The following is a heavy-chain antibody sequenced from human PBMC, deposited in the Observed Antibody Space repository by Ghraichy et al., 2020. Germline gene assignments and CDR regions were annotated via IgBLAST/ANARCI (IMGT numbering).Heavy chain of an antibody. CDR2: ISFHGSNR. V-gene: IGHV3-30*18. Sequence: GGSLRLSCAASGFTFSDFGIHWVRQAPGKGLEWVAVISFHGSNRHYADSVKGRFTISRDNSKNTLYLQMNSLRPEDTALYYCAKDHSTSSAGMDVWGQGTRVTVPS. J-gene: IGHJ6*02. CDR1: GFTFSDFG. CDR3: AKDHSTSSAGMDV. D-gene: IGHD6-6*01.